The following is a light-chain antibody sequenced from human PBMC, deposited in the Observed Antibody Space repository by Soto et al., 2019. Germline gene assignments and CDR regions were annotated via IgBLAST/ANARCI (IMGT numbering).Light chain of an antibody. CDR1: QSVGSN. V-gene: IGKV3-15*01. J-gene: IGKJ1*01. CDR2: GAS. CDR3: QQYNNWPPDRT. Sequence: EIVMTQSPATLSVSPGERATLSCRDSQSVGSNLAWYQQKPGQAPRLLIYGASTRATGIPARFSGSGSGTEFTLTISSLQSEDFAIYFCQQYNNWPPDRTFGQGTNIEIK.